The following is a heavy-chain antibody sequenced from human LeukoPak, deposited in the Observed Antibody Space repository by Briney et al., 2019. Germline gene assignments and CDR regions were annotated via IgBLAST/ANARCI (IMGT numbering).Heavy chain of an antibody. Sequence: GRSLRLSCAASGFTFDDYAMHWVRQTPGKGLEWISGISWNSGSRGYADSVKGRFTISRDNAKNSLYLQMNCLRAEDTALYYCAKSLGDYYDSSGYYSPFDYWGQGSLVTVSS. CDR3: AKSLGDYYDSSGYYSPFDY. J-gene: IGHJ4*02. D-gene: IGHD3-22*01. V-gene: IGHV3-9*01. CDR2: ISWNSGSR. CDR1: GFTFDDYA.